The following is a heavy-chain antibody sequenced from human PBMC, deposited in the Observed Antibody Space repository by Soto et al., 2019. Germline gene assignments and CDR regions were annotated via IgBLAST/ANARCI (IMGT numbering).Heavy chain of an antibody. CDR1: GFTFSSYW. J-gene: IGHJ5*02. Sequence: PGGSLRLSCAASGFTFSSYWMHWVRQAPGKGLMWVSHISSDGSSISYADSVKGRFTISRDNAKDTLYLQMNSLRAEDTAVYYCARDSNLGSDPWGQGTLVTVSS. V-gene: IGHV3-74*01. CDR2: ISSDGSSI. D-gene: IGHD7-27*01. CDR3: ARDSNLGSDP.